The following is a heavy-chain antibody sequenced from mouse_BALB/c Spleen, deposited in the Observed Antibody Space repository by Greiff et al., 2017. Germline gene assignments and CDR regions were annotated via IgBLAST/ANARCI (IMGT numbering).Heavy chain of an antibody. CDR2: ISSGSSTI. V-gene: IGHV5-17*02. CDR3: ARFSPDYYGSSYDAMDY. CDR1: GFTFSSFG. D-gene: IGHD1-1*01. Sequence: EVQLVESGGGLVQPGGSRKLSCAASGFTFSSFGMHWVRQAPEKGLEWVAYISSGSSTIYYADTVKGRFTISRDNPKNTLFLQMTSLRSEDTAMYYCARFSPDYYGSSYDAMDYWGQGTSVTVSS. J-gene: IGHJ4*01.